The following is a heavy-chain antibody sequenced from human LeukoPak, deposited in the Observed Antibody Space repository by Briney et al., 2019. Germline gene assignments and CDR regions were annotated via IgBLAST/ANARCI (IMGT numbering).Heavy chain of an antibody. CDR2: ISGSAGST. D-gene: IGHD5-18*01. J-gene: IGHJ4*02. Sequence: PGGSLRLSCAASGFSFSRYGMSWVRQAPGKGLEWVSGISGSAGSTYYADSVKGRFTISRDNSKNTLYLQMNSLRAEDTAVYYCAKAGPYGYSKYYFDYWGQGTLVTVSS. V-gene: IGHV3-23*01. CDR3: AKAGPYGYSKYYFDY. CDR1: GFSFSRYG.